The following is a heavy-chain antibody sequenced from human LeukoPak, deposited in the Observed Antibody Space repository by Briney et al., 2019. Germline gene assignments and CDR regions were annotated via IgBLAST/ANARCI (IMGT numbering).Heavy chain of an antibody. J-gene: IGHJ4*02. CDR2: INQDGSGK. Sequence: PGGSLRLSCVASGFTFTTYYMSWVRQAPGKGLAWVANINQDGSGKYYVDSVKGRFTISRDNARNSLHLQMNSLRADDTAVYYCARFRRLGSGWDLDYWGQGTLVTVSS. CDR3: ARFRRLGSGWDLDY. D-gene: IGHD6-19*01. CDR1: GFTFTTYY. V-gene: IGHV3-7*01.